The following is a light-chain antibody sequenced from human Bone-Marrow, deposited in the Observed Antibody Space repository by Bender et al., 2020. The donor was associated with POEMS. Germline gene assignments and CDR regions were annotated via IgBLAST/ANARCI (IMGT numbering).Light chain of an antibody. CDR3: CSHEGHNRV. Sequence: QAALTQPTSVSGSPGESITISCTGVTNDPGDDEFVSWYQHHPGRGPKLILYEGDKRPPGVSDRFSGSKSGITASLTISGLQAEDEADYHCCSHEGHNRVFGGGTKVTVL. CDR2: EGD. J-gene: IGLJ3*02. CDR1: TNDPGDDEF. V-gene: IGLV2-23*01.